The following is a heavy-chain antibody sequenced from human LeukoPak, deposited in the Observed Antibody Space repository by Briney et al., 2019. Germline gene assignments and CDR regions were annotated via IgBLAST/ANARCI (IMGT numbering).Heavy chain of an antibody. CDR1: GFTFYYYA. D-gene: IGHD2-2*02. CDR2: ISGSGGST. J-gene: IGHJ3*02. Sequence: HLGGSLRLSCGASGFTFYYYAMNWVRQAPGKGPEWVSAISGSGGSTYYADSVKGRFTISRDNSKNTLYLQMNSLRAEDTAVYYCATKIPPCTSCYIAFDIWGQGTMVTVSS. CDR3: ATKIPPCTSCYIAFDI. V-gene: IGHV3-23*01.